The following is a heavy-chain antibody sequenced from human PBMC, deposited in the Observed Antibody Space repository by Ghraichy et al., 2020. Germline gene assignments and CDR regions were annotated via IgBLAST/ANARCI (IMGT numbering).Heavy chain of an antibody. Sequence: SETLSLTCAVYGGSFSGYYWSWIRQPPGKGLEWIGEINHSGSTNYNPSLKSRVTISVDTSKNQFSLKLSSVTAADTAVYYCARAGYCSGGSCYANSYYYYGMDVWGQWTTVTVSS. CDR1: GGSFSGYY. J-gene: IGHJ6*02. CDR2: INHSGST. V-gene: IGHV4-34*01. CDR3: ARAGYCSGGSCYANSYYYYGMDV. D-gene: IGHD2-15*01.